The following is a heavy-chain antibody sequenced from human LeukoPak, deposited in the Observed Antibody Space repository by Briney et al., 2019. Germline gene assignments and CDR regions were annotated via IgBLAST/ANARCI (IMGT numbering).Heavy chain of an antibody. D-gene: IGHD5-18*01. CDR2: IYYSGST. J-gene: IGHJ4*02. CDR1: GGSISSYY. Sequence: SETLSLTCTVPGGSISSYYWSWIRQPPGKGLEWIGYIYYSGSTNYNPSLKSRVTISVDTSKNQFSLKLSSVTAADTAVYYCARHSYGYISLMDYWGQGTLVTVSS. V-gene: IGHV4-59*08. CDR3: ARHSYGYISLMDY.